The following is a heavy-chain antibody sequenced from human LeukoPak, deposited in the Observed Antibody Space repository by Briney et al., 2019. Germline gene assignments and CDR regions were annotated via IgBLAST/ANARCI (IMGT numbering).Heavy chain of an antibody. CDR1: GFTFSSYG. Sequence: EAGGSLRLSCAASGFTFSSYGMHWVCQAPGKGLEWVAVISYDGSNKYYADSVKGRFTISRDNSKNTLYLQMNSLRAEDTAVYYCAKGGYAFDYWGQGTLVTVSS. CDR3: AKGGYAFDY. CDR2: ISYDGSNK. D-gene: IGHD5-18*01. J-gene: IGHJ4*02. V-gene: IGHV3-30*18.